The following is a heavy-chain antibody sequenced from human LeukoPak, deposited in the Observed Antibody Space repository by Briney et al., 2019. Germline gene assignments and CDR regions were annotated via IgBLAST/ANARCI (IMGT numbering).Heavy chain of an antibody. CDR1: GYSFTSYW. V-gene: IGHV5-51*01. CDR2: IYPGDSDT. J-gene: IGHJ3*02. D-gene: IGHD4-17*01. Sequence: GESLKISCKASGYSFTSYWIGWVRQMPGKGLEWMGIIYPGDSDTRYSPSFRGQVTISADKSISIAYLQWSSLKASDSAMYYCATPTAEDAFDIWGQGTMVTVSS. CDR3: ATPTAEDAFDI.